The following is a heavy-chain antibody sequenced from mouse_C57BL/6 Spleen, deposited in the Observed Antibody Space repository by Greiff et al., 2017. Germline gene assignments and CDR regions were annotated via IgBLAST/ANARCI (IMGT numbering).Heavy chain of an antibody. CDR1: GYTFTSYW. Sequence: VQLQQPGAELVKPGASVKLSCKASGYTFTSYWMPWVKQKPGQGLEWIGMIHPNSGSTNYNEKFKSKATLTVDKTSSTAYMQLSSLTSEDSAVYYCARSPAEFDGYYGGFAYWGQGTLVTVSA. J-gene: IGHJ3*01. CDR3: ARSPAEFDGYYGGFAY. V-gene: IGHV1-64*01. CDR2: IHPNSGST. D-gene: IGHD2-3*01.